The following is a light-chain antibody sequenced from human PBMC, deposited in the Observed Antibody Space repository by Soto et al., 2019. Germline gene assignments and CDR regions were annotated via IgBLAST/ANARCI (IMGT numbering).Light chain of an antibody. CDR3: SSYTSGSTLYV. J-gene: IGLJ1*01. V-gene: IGLV2-14*01. CDR2: DVS. CDR1: SSDVGGYNY. Sequence: QSALTQPASVSGSPGQSITISCTGTSSDVGGYNYVSWYQQHPGKVPKLMIYDVSNRPSGVSNRFSGSKSGNTASLTISGLQADDEADYYCSSYTSGSTLYVFGTGTKVTVL.